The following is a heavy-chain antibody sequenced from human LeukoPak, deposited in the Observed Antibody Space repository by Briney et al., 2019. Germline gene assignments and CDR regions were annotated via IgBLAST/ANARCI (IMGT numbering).Heavy chain of an antibody. V-gene: IGHV4-39*01. D-gene: IGHD2-2*01. Sequence: SETLSLTCTVPGDSISSSSYYWGWIRQPPGEGLEWNVIIYYSGSTYYNPSLKSRLPISVDTSKNQFSLKLSSVTATDTAVYYCARRGYCSSTSCYEYWFDPWGQGTLVTVSS. CDR1: GDSISSSSYY. J-gene: IGHJ5*02. CDR3: ARRGYCSSTSCYEYWFDP. CDR2: IYYSGST.